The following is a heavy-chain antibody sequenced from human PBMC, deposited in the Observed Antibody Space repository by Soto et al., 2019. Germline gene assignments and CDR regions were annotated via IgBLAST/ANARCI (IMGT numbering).Heavy chain of an antibody. D-gene: IGHD6-13*01. CDR3: ASGVPLSKQQLPHSVGYYYGMDV. Sequence: SETLSLTCAVYGGSFSGYYWSWIRQPPGKGLEWIGEINHSGSTNYNPSLKSRVTISVDTSKNQFSLKLSSVTAADTAVYYCASGVPLSKQQLPHSVGYYYGMDVWGQGTTVTVSS. CDR2: INHSGST. V-gene: IGHV4-34*01. CDR1: GGSFSGYY. J-gene: IGHJ6*02.